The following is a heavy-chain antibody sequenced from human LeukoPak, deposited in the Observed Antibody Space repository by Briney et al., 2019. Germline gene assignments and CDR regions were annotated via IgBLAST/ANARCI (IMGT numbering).Heavy chain of an antibody. Sequence: SETLSLTCTVSGGSISSYYWSWIRQPAGKGLEWIGRIYTSGSTNYNPSLKSRVTMSVDTSKNQFSLKLSSVTAADTAVYYCAREWGGLEPRDGWFDPWGQGTLVTVSS. V-gene: IGHV4-4*07. CDR1: GGSISSYY. D-gene: IGHD1-1*01. J-gene: IGHJ5*02. CDR2: IYTSGST. CDR3: AREWGGLEPRDGWFDP.